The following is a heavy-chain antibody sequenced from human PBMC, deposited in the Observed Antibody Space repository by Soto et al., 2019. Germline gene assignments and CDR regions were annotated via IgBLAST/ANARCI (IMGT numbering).Heavy chain of an antibody. Sequence: EVQLLEAGGRLVQPGASLRLSCAASGFTFSSYAMTWVRQAPGKGLECVSDISAGGGGTYYAESVQGGCTISRDNSKNTLYLQMSGVVAEDAATYYCTNYCDGGIRYIKYWGQGTLVTVFS. J-gene: IGHJ4*02. CDR2: ISAGGGGT. CDR3: TNYCDGGIRYIKY. D-gene: IGHD3-22*01. V-gene: IGHV3-23*01. CDR1: GFTFSSYA.